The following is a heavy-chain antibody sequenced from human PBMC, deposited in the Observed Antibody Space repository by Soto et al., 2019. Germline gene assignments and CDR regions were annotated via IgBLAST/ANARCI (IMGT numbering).Heavy chain of an antibody. J-gene: IGHJ6*02. V-gene: IGHV4-34*01. CDR1: GGSFSAYS. CDR3: ARARFDSWSHIYYGLDV. Sequence: SETLSLTCGVYGGSFSAYSWTWLRQSPGKGLEWIGEITRGGSTDYNPALKSRLVMSVDTSKNQFSLRVTSVTAADAAVYFCARARFDSWSHIYYGLDVWGQGTTVTVSS. D-gene: IGHD3-3*01. CDR2: ITRGGST.